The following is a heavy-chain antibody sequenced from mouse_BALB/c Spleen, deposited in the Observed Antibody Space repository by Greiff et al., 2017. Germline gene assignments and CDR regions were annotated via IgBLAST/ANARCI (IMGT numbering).Heavy chain of an antibody. CDR1: GFTFSSYT. D-gene: IGHD1-1*01. Sequence: EVHLVESGGGLVKPGGSLKLSCAASGFTFSSYTMSWVRQTPEKRLEWVATISSGGSYTYYPDSVKGRFTISRDNAKNTLYLQMSSLKSEDTAMYYCTRDQATVVAKNYFDYWGQGTTLTVSS. J-gene: IGHJ2*01. CDR3: TRDQATVVAKNYFDY. V-gene: IGHV5-6-4*01. CDR2: ISSGGSYT.